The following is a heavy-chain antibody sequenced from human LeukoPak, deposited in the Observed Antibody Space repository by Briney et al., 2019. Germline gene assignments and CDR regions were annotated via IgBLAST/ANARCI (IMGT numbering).Heavy chain of an antibody. CDR3: ASRYGDSGSPFDY. V-gene: IGHV3-23*01. J-gene: IGHJ4*02. Sequence: PGGSLRLSCAASGFTFSSYAMSWVRQAPGEGLEWVSAISGSGGSTYYADSVKGRFTISRDNSKNTLYLQMNSLRAEDTAVYYCASRYGDSGSPFDYWGQGTLVTVSS. CDR1: GFTFSSYA. D-gene: IGHD4-17*01. CDR2: ISGSGGST.